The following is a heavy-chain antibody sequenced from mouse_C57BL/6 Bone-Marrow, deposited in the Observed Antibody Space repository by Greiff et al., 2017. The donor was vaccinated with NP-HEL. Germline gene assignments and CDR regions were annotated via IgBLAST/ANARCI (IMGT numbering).Heavy chain of an antibody. CDR3: ARRTY. J-gene: IGHJ3*01. CDR2: IYPGSDNT. CDR1: GYTFTDYY. V-gene: IGHV1-76*01. Sequence: VQLQQSGAELVRPGASVKLSCKASGYTFTDYYINWVKQRPGQGLEWIARIYPGSDNTYYNEKFKGKATLTAEKSSSTAYMQLSSLTSEDSAVYFCARRTYWGQGTLVTVSA.